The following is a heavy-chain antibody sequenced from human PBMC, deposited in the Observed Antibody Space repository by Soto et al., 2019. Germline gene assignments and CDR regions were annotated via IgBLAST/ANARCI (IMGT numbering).Heavy chain of an antibody. Sequence: ASVKVSCKASGYTFTSYAMHWVRQAPGQRLEWMGWINAGNGNTKYSQKFQGRVTITRDTSASTAYMGLSSLRSEDTAVYYCARRIAAARWKDWFDPWGQGTLVTVSS. D-gene: IGHD6-13*01. CDR1: GYTFTSYA. V-gene: IGHV1-3*01. CDR2: INAGNGNT. CDR3: ARRIAAARWKDWFDP. J-gene: IGHJ5*02.